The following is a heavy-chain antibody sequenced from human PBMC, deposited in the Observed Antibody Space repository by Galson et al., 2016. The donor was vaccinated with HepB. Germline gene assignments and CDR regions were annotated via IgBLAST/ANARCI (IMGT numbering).Heavy chain of an antibody. CDR2: INPSDGST. J-gene: IGHJ4*02. V-gene: IGHV1-46*01. Sequence: SVKVSCKASGYTFTNYYIHWVRQAPGQGPEWMGIINPSDGSTRYAQKFQGRVTLTRDASTSTVYMELRRLGSDDTAVYYCARDRDYLLDSWGQGTLVTVSP. D-gene: IGHD5-24*01. CDR1: GYTFTNYY. CDR3: ARDRDYLLDS.